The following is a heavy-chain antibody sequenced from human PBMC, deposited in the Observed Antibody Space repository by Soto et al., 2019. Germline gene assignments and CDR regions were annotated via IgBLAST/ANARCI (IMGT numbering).Heavy chain of an antibody. Sequence: SETLSLTCSVSGDSISSYYRSWIRQPPGKGLEWIGYIYYSGSTNYNPSFKSRVTISVDTPKNQFSLKLTSVTAADTAVYYCARGVATIGPWGQGTLVTVSS. CDR2: IYYSGST. D-gene: IGHD5-12*01. J-gene: IGHJ5*02. CDR3: ARGVATIGP. CDR1: GDSISSYY. V-gene: IGHV4-59*01.